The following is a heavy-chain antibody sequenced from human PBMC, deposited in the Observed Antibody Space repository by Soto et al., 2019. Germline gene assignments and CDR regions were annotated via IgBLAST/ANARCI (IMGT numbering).Heavy chain of an antibody. CDR2: INHSGST. Sequence: TLSLTCAVYGGSFSGYYWSWIRQPPGKGLEWIGEINHSGSTNYNPSLKSRVTISVDTSKNQFSLKLSSVTAADTAVYYCARVGVGNYDFWSGYTNGMDVWGQGT. CDR1: GGSFSGYY. D-gene: IGHD3-3*01. CDR3: ARVGVGNYDFWSGYTNGMDV. J-gene: IGHJ6*02. V-gene: IGHV4-34*01.